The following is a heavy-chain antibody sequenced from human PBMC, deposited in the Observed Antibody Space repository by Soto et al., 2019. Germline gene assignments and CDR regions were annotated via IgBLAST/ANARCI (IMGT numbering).Heavy chain of an antibody. D-gene: IGHD1-1*01. CDR3: ARDLVWTADDAFDI. V-gene: IGHV4-4*02. J-gene: IGHJ3*02. CDR1: GGSIRSSNW. Sequence: SETLSLTCAGSGGSIRSSNWWRWVREPPGKGLEWIGEIYHSGSTNYNPSLKSRVTISVDKSKNQFSLKLSSVTAADTAVYYCARDLVWTADDAFDIWGQGTMVTVSS. CDR2: IYHSGST.